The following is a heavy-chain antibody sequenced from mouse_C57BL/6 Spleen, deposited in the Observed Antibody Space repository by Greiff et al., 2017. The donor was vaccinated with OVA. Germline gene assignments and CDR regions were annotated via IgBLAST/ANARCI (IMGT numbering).Heavy chain of an antibody. J-gene: IGHJ3*01. D-gene: IGHD2-10*01. V-gene: IGHV1-82*01. CDR2: IYPGDGDT. CDR1: GYAFSSSW. CDR3: ASLLHAWFAY. Sequence: LVESGPELVKPGASVKISCKASGYAFSSSWMNWVKQRPGKGLEWIGRIYPGDGDTNYNGKFKGKATLTADKSSSTAYMQLSSLTSEDSAVYFCASLLHAWFAYWGQGTLVTVSA.